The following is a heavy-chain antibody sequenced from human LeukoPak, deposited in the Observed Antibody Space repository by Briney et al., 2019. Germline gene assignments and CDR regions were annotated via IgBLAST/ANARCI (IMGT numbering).Heavy chain of an antibody. CDR1: GVSISSYY. V-gene: IGHV4-59*12. CDR2: ISYRGST. CDR3: ARLGGGGNTSPMDV. J-gene: IGHJ6*02. D-gene: IGHD4-23*01. Sequence: PSETLSLTCTVSGVSISSYYGSWIRQSPGKGLEWIAYISYRGSTNYNPSLKGRVTISVDTSKNQFSLKLSSVTAADPAVYYCARLGGGGNTSPMDVWGQGTTVTVSS.